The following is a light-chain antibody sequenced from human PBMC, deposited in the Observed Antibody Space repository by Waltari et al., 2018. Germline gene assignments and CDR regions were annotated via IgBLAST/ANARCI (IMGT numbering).Light chain of an antibody. J-gene: IGLJ3*02. V-gene: IGLV4-69*01. CDR3: QTGGHGTWV. CDR1: SGPSSNI. Sequence: QLVLTQSPSASASLGDSVKLTCTLSSGPSSNIIAWLQQQPTKDPRYLMKVNSDGSHTKGDDIPDRFSGSSSGAERYLTISSLQSEDEADYYCQTGGHGTWVFGGGTKLTVL. CDR2: VNSDGSH.